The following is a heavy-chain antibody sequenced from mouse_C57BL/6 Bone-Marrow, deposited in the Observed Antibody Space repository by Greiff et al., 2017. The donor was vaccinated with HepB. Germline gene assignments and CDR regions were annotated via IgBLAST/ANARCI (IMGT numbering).Heavy chain of an antibody. Sequence: VQLQQPGTELVKPGASVKLSCKASGYTFTSYWMHWVKQRPGQGLEWIGNINPSNGGTNYNEKFKSKATLTVDKSSSTAYMQLSSLTSEDSAVYYCAREGEYYGSSYGLFDYWGQGTTLTVSS. CDR1: GYTFTSYW. CDR3: AREGEYYGSSYGLFDY. D-gene: IGHD1-1*01. J-gene: IGHJ2*01. CDR2: INPSNGGT. V-gene: IGHV1-53*01.